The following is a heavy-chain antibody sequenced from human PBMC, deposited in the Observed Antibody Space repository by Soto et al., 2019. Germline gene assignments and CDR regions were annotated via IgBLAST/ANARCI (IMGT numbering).Heavy chain of an antibody. CDR2: MNPNSGNT. CDR1: GYTFTSYD. J-gene: IGHJ3*02. D-gene: IGHD5-12*01. V-gene: IGHV1-8*01. CDR3: ARGKRDGYNYAFDI. Sequence: VSVKVSCKASGYTFTSYDINWVRQATGQGLEWMGWMNPNSGNTGYAQKFQGRVTMTRNTSISTAYMELSSLRSEDTAVYYCARGKRDGYNYAFDIWGQGTMVTVSS.